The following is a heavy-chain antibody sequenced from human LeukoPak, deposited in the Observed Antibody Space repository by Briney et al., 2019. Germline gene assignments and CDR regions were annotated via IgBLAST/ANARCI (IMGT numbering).Heavy chain of an antibody. V-gene: IGHV1-8*01. CDR2: MNPNSGNT. Sequence: GASVKVSCKASGYTFTSYDINWVRQATGQGLEWMGWMNPNSGNTGYAQKFQGRVTMTRNTSISTAYMELSSLRSEDTAVYYCARGRSAVWWQQLKVREYYFDYWGQGTLVTVSS. J-gene: IGHJ4*02. D-gene: IGHD6-13*01. CDR1: GYTFTSYD. CDR3: ARGRSAVWWQQLKVREYYFDY.